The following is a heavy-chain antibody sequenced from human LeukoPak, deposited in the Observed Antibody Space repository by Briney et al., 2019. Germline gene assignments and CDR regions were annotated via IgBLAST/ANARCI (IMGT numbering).Heavy chain of an antibody. D-gene: IGHD7-27*01. CDR3: AKTLGIGDY. CDR1: VFTFISYA. CDR2: ISGSGGST. Sequence: GGSLRLSCAASVFTFISYAMSWVRQAPGKGLEWVSAISGSGGSTYYADSVKGRFTISRDNSKNTMYLQMNRLRAEDTAVYYCAKTLGIGDYWGQGTLVTVSS. V-gene: IGHV3-23*01. J-gene: IGHJ4*02.